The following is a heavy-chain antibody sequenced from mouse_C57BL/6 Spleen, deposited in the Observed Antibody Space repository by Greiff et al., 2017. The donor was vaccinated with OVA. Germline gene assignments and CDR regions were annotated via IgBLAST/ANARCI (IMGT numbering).Heavy chain of an antibody. CDR3: ARHGVDYSNTGAMDY. Sequence: EVMLVESGGDLVKPGGSLKLSCAASGFTFSSYGMSWVRQTPDKRLEWVATISSGGSYTYYPDSVKGRFTISRDNAKNTLYLQMSSLKSEDTAMYYCARHGVDYSNTGAMDYWGQGTSVTVSS. D-gene: IGHD2-5*01. CDR2: ISSGGSYT. CDR1: GFTFSSYG. J-gene: IGHJ4*01. V-gene: IGHV5-6*01.